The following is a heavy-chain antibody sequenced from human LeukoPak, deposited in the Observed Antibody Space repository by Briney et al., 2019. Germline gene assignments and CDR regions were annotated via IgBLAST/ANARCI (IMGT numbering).Heavy chain of an antibody. CDR1: GITFSSYD. CDR3: ARVFYVVQWLSPAGDY. V-gene: IGHV3-30-3*01. J-gene: IGHJ4*02. D-gene: IGHD6-19*01. CDR2: ISYDGYNK. Sequence: PGGSLRLSCAASGITFSSYDMHWVRQAPGKGLEWVAIISYDGYNKYYADSVKGRLSISRDNSKNTLYLQMNSLRPEDTAVYYCARVFYVVQWLSPAGDYWGQGTLVTVSS.